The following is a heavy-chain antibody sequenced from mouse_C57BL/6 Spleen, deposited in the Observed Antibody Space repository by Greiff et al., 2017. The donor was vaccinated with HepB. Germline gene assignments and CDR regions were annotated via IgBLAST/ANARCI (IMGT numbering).Heavy chain of an antibody. CDR1: GFTFSSYA. V-gene: IGHV5-4*01. CDR2: ISDGGSYT. Sequence: EVKLVESGGGLVKPGGSLKLSCAASGFTFSSYAMSWVRQTPEKRLEWVATISDGGSYTYYPDNVKGRFTISRDNAKNNLYLQMSHLKSEDTAMYYCARDLTTVGYFDYWGQGTTLTVSS. D-gene: IGHD1-1*01. CDR3: ARDLTTVGYFDY. J-gene: IGHJ2*01.